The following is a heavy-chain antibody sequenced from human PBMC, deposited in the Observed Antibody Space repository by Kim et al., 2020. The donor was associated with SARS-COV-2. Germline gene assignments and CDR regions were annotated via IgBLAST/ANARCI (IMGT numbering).Heavy chain of an antibody. V-gene: IGHV4-31*03. J-gene: IGHJ4*02. D-gene: IGHD6-19*01. CDR3: ARARGIAVAGRIDY. CDR2: IYYSGST. CDR1: GGSISSGGYY. Sequence: SETLSLTCTVSGGSISSGGYYWSWIRQHPGKGLEWIGYIYYSGSTYYNPSLKSRVTISVDTSKNQFSLKLSSVTAADTAVYYCARARGIAVAGRIDYWGQGTLVTVSS.